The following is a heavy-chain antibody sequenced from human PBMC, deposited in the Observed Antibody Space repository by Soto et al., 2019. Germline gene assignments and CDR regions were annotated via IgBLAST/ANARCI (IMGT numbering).Heavy chain of an antibody. Sequence: EVQLLESGGGLVQPGGSLRLSCAASGFTFNNYAMTWVRQAPGKGLEWVSAISGAGDTTSYADSVKGRCTVSRDGSKNTLYLQMSSLRAEDTALYYCAKGRGGSGSLTPRVDCWGQGTLVTVSS. V-gene: IGHV3-23*01. D-gene: IGHD3-10*01. CDR2: ISGAGDTT. CDR1: GFTFNNYA. J-gene: IGHJ4*02. CDR3: AKGRGGSGSLTPRVDC.